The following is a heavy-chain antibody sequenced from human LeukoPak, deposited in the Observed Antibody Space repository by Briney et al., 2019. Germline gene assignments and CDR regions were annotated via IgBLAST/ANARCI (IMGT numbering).Heavy chain of an antibody. V-gene: IGHV3-30*04. CDR1: GFTFSSYA. Sequence: GRSLRLSCAASGFTFSSYAMHWVRQAPGKGLEWVAVISYDGSNKYYADSVKGRFTISRDNSKNTLYLQMNSLRAEDTAVYYCATSIWDSIVGATNGVHDYWGQGTLVTVSS. CDR3: ATSIWDSIVGATNGVHDY. J-gene: IGHJ4*02. CDR2: ISYDGSNK. D-gene: IGHD1-26*01.